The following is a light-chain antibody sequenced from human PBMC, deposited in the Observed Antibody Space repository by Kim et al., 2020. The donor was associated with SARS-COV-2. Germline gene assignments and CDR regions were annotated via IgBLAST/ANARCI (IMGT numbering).Light chain of an antibody. J-gene: IGLJ2*01. CDR3: TAWDDSLNGVV. V-gene: IGLV1-44*01. CDR2: SNN. Sequence: GQRVTISCSGRRANIGRNTVNWYQQRPGTAPKILIYSNNERPSGVPDRFSGSKSGTSASLAISGLQSEDEADYYCTAWDDSLNGVVFGGGTQLTVL. CDR1: RANIGRNT.